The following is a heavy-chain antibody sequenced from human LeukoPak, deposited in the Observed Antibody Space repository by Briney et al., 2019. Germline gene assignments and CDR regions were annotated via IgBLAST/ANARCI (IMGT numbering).Heavy chain of an antibody. D-gene: IGHD2-8*01. J-gene: IGHJ4*02. Sequence: ASVKVSCKASGYTFTSYGISWVRQAPGQGLEWMGWISAYNGNANYAQKLQGRVTMTTDTSTSTAYMELRSLRSDDTAVYYCARGWRYCTNGVCYIFDYWGQGTLVTVSS. V-gene: IGHV1-18*01. CDR1: GYTFTSYG. CDR3: ARGWRYCTNGVCYIFDY. CDR2: ISAYNGNA.